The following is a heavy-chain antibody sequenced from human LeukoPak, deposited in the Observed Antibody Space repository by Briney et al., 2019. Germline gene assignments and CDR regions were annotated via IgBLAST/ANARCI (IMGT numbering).Heavy chain of an antibody. Sequence: ASVKVSCKASGYTFTSYDINWVRQATGQGLEWMGWMNPNSGNTGYAQKFQGRVTMTRDTSISTAYMELSRLRSDDTAVYYCATTIGARLMYFDYWGQGTLVTVSS. V-gene: IGHV1-8*01. CDR3: ATTIGARLMYFDY. CDR1: GYTFTSYD. D-gene: IGHD6-6*01. CDR2: MNPNSGNT. J-gene: IGHJ4*02.